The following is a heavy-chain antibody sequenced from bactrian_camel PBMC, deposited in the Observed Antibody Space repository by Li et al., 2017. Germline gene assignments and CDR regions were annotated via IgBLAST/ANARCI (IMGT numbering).Heavy chain of an antibody. J-gene: IGHJ4*01. V-gene: IGHV3S40*01. Sequence: VQLVESGGGLVQPGGSLRLSCAASGFTFSTYALSWVRQSPGKGLEWVSTIAIVGGSTYYADSVKGRFTISRDNAKNTVYLQMNSLKPEDTAVYYCVSLVGRPLVHQGTQVTVS. CDR1: GFTFSTYA. D-gene: IGHD2*01. CDR2: IAIVGGST.